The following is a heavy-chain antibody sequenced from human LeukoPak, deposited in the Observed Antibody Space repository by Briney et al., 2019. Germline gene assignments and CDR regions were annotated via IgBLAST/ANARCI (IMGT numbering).Heavy chain of an antibody. CDR3: ARDYCSSTSCLFDY. V-gene: IGHV1-2*06. D-gene: IGHD2-2*01. CDR1: GYTFTGYR. CDR2: INPNSGDT. Sequence: ASVKVSCKASGYTFTGYRMHWVRRAPGQGLEWMGRINPNSGDTNYAHKFQGRVTMTRDTSISTAYMELSRLRSDDTAVYYCARDYCSSTSCLFDYWGQGALVTVSS. J-gene: IGHJ4*02.